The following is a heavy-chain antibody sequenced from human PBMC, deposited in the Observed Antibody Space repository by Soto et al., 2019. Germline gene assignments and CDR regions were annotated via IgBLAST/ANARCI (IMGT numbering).Heavy chain of an antibody. J-gene: IGHJ6*03. V-gene: IGHV3-23*01. CDR1: GFTFSRFA. CDR2: VSASGGNT. Sequence: EVQLLESGGGLVQPGGSLRLSCVASGFTFSRFAMMWVRQAPGKGLEWISSVSASGGNTYYSDSVKGRFTVSRDNSRDTLYLQMSVLRAEDTALYYCAASYSGNVPHYYYCMDVWGKGTTVTVSS. D-gene: IGHD5-12*01. CDR3: AASYSGNVPHYYYCMDV.